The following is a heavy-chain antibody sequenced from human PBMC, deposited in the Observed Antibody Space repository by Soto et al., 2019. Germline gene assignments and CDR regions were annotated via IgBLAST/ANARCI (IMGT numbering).Heavy chain of an antibody. V-gene: IGHV1-2*04. J-gene: IGHJ1*01. CDR1: GYTFTGYY. Sequence: QVQLVQSGAEVKKPGASVKVSCKASGYTFTGYYMHWVRQAPGQGLEWMGWINPNSGGTNYAQKFQGWVTMTRDTTIITAYMERSRLRSDDTAVYYCARSAHPVSGYCSGGSCYTEYFQHWGQGTLVTVSS. CDR3: ARSAHPVSGYCSGGSCYTEYFQH. CDR2: INPNSGGT. D-gene: IGHD2-15*01.